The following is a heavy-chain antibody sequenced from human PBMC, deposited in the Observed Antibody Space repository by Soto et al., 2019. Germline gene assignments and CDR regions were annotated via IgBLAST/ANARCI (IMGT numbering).Heavy chain of an antibody. V-gene: IGHV1-46*01. CDR1: GYTFTSYY. Sequence: QVQLVQSGAEVKKPGASVKVSCKASGYTFTSYYMHWVRQAPGQGLEWMGIINPSGGSTSYAQKFEGRVTMTRDTSTSTVYRELSSLRSEDTAVYYCARGAPYGSGHPPIAYWGQGTLVTVSS. CDR3: ARGAPYGSGHPPIAY. CDR2: INPSGGST. J-gene: IGHJ4*02. D-gene: IGHD3-10*01.